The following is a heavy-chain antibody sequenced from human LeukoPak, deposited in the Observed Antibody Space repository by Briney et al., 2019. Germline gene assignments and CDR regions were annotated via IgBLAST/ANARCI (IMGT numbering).Heavy chain of an antibody. J-gene: IGHJ4*02. D-gene: IGHD5-24*01. CDR1: GNTLHTPA. CDR2: SSLANGNS. V-gene: IGHV1-18*01. CDR3: TTGEDGFSRYEY. Sequence: ASVKVSCKISGNTLHTPAITWVRQAPGEGLEWMGWSSLANGNSNYAQKLQGRVTMTIDISTSTAYVELRSLRSDDTATYWCTTGEDGFSRYEYWGQGTVVIVSS.